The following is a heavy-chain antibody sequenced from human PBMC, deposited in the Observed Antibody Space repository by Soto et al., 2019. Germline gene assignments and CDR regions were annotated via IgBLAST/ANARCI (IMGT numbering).Heavy chain of an antibody. CDR2: ISGYTSKT. CDR1: GYTFTTYG. Sequence: ASVKVSCKASGYTFTTYGVAWVRQAPGQGLEWLGWISGYTSKTNYTQKLQGRVTLTADTSITTVYMEVTRLTSDDTAVYYCAKGGPSVYWALFDSWGQGTRVTVSS. D-gene: IGHD2-8*01. J-gene: IGHJ4*02. CDR3: AKGGPSVYWALFDS. V-gene: IGHV1-18*04.